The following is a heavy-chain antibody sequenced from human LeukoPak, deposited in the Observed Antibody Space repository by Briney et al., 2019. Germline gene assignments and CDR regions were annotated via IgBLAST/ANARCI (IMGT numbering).Heavy chain of an antibody. CDR3: AKGTSSSCYSAPNY. J-gene: IGHJ4*02. CDR2: ICSNDNNT. V-gene: IGHV3-23*01. Sequence: GGSLRLSCAASGFTFSSYAMNWVRQAPGKGLEWVSAICSNDNNTYYANSVKGRFTISRDNSKNTLSLQLNSLRAENTAVYYCAKGTSSSCYSAPNYWGQGTLVTVSS. D-gene: IGHD2-15*01. CDR1: GFTFSSYA.